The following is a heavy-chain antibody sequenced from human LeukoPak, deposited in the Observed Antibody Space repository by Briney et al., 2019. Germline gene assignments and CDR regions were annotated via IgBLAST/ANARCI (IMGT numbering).Heavy chain of an antibody. CDR2: IHTSGST. CDR3: ARESCGGDCYREALYYYYMDV. J-gene: IGHJ6*03. Sequence: SQTLSLTCTVSGGSISSDNNYWSWIRQPAGKGLEWIGRIHTSGSTNHNPSLNSRVTISIDTSKNQFSLKLSSVTAADTAVYYCARESCGGDCYREALYYYYMDVWGKGTTVTVSS. V-gene: IGHV4-61*02. D-gene: IGHD2-21*02. CDR1: GGSISSDNNY.